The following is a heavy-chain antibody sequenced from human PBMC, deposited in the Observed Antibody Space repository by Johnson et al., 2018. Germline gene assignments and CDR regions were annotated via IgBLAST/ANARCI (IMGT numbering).Heavy chain of an antibody. V-gene: IGHV1-69*01. CDR1: GGTFSSYA. CDR2: IIPIFGTA. Sequence: QVQLVESGAEVKKPGSSVKVSCKASGGTFSSYAISWVRQAPGQGLEWMGGIIPIFGTANYAQKFQGRVTITADESTGTAYMELSSLRSEDTAVYYCARGRGGNWFGSYCDYGMDVWGQGTTVTVSS. J-gene: IGHJ6*02. D-gene: IGHD3-10*01. CDR3: ARGRGGNWFGSYCDYGMDV.